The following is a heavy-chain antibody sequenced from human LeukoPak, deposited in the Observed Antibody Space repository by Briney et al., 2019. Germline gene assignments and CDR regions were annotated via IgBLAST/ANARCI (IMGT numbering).Heavy chain of an antibody. CDR2: IIPFLGTP. CDR1: GGTFDRYG. CDR3: ATTGQLVPDYYHYYMDV. V-gene: IGHV1-69*05. D-gene: IGHD6-6*01. Sequence: SVRLSCKASGGTFDRYGFTWVRQAPGQGLEWVGGIIPFLGTPNYAQKFQGRVTITTDESTSTAYMEVSSLTSEDTAVYYCATTGQLVPDYYHYYMDVWGLGTTVTVSS. J-gene: IGHJ6*03.